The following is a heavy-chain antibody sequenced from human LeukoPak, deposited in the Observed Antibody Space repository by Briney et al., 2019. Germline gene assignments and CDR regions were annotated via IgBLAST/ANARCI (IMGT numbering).Heavy chain of an antibody. CDR3: ARINPMGRGDGYNFDY. V-gene: IGHV4-39*07. CDR1: GGSISSSSYY. J-gene: IGHJ4*02. D-gene: IGHD5-24*01. CDR2: IYYSGST. Sequence: PSETLSLTCTVSGGSISSSSYYWGWIRQPPGKGLEWIGSIYYSGSTYYNPSLKSRVTISVDRSKNQFSLKLSSVTAADTAVYYCARINPMGRGDGYNFDYWGQGTLVTVSS.